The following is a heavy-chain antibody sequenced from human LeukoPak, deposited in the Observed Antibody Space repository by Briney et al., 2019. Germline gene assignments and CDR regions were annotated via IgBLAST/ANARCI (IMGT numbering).Heavy chain of an antibody. V-gene: IGHV1-2*02. J-gene: IGHJ4*02. CDR3: ARDLAIVAIDFWSGYYL. CDR2: INPNSGGT. CDR1: GYTFTGYY. Sequence: GASVKVSCKASGYTFTGYYMHWVRQAPGQGLEWMGWINPNSGGTNYAQKFQGRVTMTRDTSISTAYMELSRLRSDDTAVYYCARDLAIVAIDFWSGYYLWGQGTLVTVSS. D-gene: IGHD3-3*01.